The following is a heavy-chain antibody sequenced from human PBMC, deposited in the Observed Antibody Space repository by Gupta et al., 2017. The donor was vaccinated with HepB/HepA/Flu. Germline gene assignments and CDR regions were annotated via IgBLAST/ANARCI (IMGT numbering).Heavy chain of an antibody. D-gene: IGHD3-3*01. CDR3: ARDLVQSTIFGVVIIGHYYYYMDV. J-gene: IGHJ6*03. V-gene: IGHV1-18*01. CDR1: GYTFTSYG. CDR2: ISAYNGNT. Sequence: QVQLVQSGAEVKKPGASVKVSCKASGYTFTSYGISWVRQAPGQGLEWMGWISAYNGNTNYAQKLQGRVTMTTDTSTSTAYMELRSLRSDDTAVYYCARDLVQSTIFGVVIIGHYYYYMDVWGKGTTVTVSS.